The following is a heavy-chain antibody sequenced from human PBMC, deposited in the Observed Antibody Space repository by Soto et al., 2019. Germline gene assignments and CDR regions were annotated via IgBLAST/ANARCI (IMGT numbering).Heavy chain of an antibody. Sequence: SETLSLTCTVSGGSISSCGYYWSWIRQHPGKGLEWIGYIYYSGSTYYNPSLKSRVTISVDTSKNQFSLKLSSVTAADTAVYYCARARGSSYPPSAHFDYWGQGTLVTVSS. CDR2: IYYSGST. J-gene: IGHJ4*02. V-gene: IGHV4-31*03. CDR1: GGSISSCGYY. CDR3: ARARGSSYPPSAHFDY. D-gene: IGHD1-26*01.